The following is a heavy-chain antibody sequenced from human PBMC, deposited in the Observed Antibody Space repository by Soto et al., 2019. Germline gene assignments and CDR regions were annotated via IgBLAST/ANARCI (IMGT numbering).Heavy chain of an antibody. CDR3: AKSTAMVASEGGLFDY. V-gene: IGHV3-9*01. CDR1: GFTFDDYA. CDR2: ISWNSGSI. D-gene: IGHD5-18*01. J-gene: IGHJ4*02. Sequence: QSGGSLRVSCAASGFTFDDYAMHWVRQAPGKGLEWVSGISWNSGSICYADSVKGRFTISRDNAKNSLYLQMNSLRAEDTALYYCAKSTAMVASEGGLFDYWGQGTLVTVSS.